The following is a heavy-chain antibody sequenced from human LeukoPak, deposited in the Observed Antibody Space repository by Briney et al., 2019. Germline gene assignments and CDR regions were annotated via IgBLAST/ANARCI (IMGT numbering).Heavy chain of an antibody. V-gene: IGHV3-23*01. Sequence: GGSLRLSCAASGFTFGSYAMNWVRQAPGKGLEWVSVISDSGGRTYYADSVKGRFTISRDNSKNTLFLQTSSLRAEDTAVYYCAESIAANGTVYWGQGTQVTVSS. CDR1: GFTFGSYA. D-gene: IGHD6-13*01. J-gene: IGHJ4*02. CDR3: AESIAANGTVY. CDR2: ISDSGGRT.